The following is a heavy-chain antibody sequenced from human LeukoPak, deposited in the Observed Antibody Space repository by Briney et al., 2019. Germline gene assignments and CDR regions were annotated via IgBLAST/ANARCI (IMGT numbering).Heavy chain of an antibody. J-gene: IGHJ4*02. CDR3: ARHEGITMIMN. D-gene: IGHD3-22*01. CDR1: GFIVSTNY. V-gene: IGHV3-66*04. CDR2: IYSGGST. Sequence: PGGSLRLSCAASGFIVSTNYVSWVRQAPGKGLGWVSVIYSGGSTYYADSVKGRFTISRDNSNNSLYLQMNSLRAEDTAVYYCARHEGITMIMNWGQGTLVTVSS.